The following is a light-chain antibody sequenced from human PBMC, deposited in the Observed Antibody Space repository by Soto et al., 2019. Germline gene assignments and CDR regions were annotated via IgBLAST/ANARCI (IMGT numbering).Light chain of an antibody. V-gene: IGKV1-39*01. CDR3: QQGYSTTPIT. CDR2: GAS. Sequence: DIQMTQSPSSLSASVGDRVTITCRASQSISSYLNWYQQKAAKAPKLLIFGASNLESGVPSRFSGSGSGTEFTLSISSLQPEDFATYYCQQGYSTTPITFGQGTRLEIK. CDR1: QSISSY. J-gene: IGKJ5*01.